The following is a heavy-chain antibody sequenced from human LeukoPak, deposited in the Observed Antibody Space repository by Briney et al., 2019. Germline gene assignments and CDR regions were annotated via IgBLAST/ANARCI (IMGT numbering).Heavy chain of an antibody. CDR2: IYYSGNT. V-gene: IGHV4-39*01. J-gene: IGHJ4*02. D-gene: IGHD6-19*01. Sequence: SETLSLTCTVSGGSISSSSYYWGWIRQPPGKGLEWIGTIYYSGNTYYNPSLKSRVSISVDTSKNQFSPKLSSVTAADTAVYYCARQAVAGNGFDYWGQGTLVTVSS. CDR1: GGSISSSSYY. CDR3: ARQAVAGNGFDY.